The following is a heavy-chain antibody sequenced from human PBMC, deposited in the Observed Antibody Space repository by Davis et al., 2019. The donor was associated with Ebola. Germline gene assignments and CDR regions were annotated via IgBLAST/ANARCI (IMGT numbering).Heavy chain of an antibody. CDR3: ARDLRVYYYGLDV. V-gene: IGHV3-53*01. Sequence: PGGSLRLSCAASGFSVKNHFMNWVRQAPGKALEWVSVIETGGRTYYADSVKGRFTISRDNSKNTLYLQMNSLRVDDTAVYYCARDLRVYYYGLDVWGHGTTVTV. CDR2: IETGGRT. CDR1: GFSVKNHF. J-gene: IGHJ6*02.